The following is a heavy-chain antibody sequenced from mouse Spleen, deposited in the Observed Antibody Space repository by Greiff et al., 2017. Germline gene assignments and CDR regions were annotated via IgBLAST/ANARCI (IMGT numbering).Heavy chain of an antibody. CDR1: GYSFTGYY. CDR3: ARYNLDDSYWYFDV. Sequence: EVQLQQSGPELVKPGASVKISCKASGYSFTGYYMNWVKQSPEKSLEWIGEINPSTGGTTYNQKFKAKATLTVDKSSSTACMQLKSLTSEDSAVYYCARYNLDDSYWYFDVWGAGTTVTVSS. D-gene: IGHD2-4*01. V-gene: IGHV1-42*01. CDR2: INPSTGGT. J-gene: IGHJ1*01.